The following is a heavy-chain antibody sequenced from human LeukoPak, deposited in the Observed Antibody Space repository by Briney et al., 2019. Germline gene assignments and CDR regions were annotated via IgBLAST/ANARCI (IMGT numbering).Heavy chain of an antibody. J-gene: IGHJ2*01. CDR3: VTGGGQWLPYWYFDL. CDR2: ISNSGSTI. Sequence: PGGSLRLSCAASGYTFRSYEMNWVRQAPGKGLEWVSYISNSGSTIYYADSVKGRFTISRDNAKNSLYLQMNSLRVEDTSVYYCVTGGGQWLPYWYFDLWGRGTLVTVSS. V-gene: IGHV3-48*03. D-gene: IGHD6-19*01. CDR1: GYTFRSYE.